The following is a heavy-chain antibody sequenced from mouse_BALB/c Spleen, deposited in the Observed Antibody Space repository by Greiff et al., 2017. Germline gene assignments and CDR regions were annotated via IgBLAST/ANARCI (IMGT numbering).Heavy chain of an antibody. CDR2: INPGSGGT. J-gene: IGHJ4*01. D-gene: IGHD4-1*01. CDR3: ARPLLLGAMDD. Sequence: VQLQQSGAELVRPGTSVKVSCKASGYTFTNFLIEWVKQRPGQGLEWIGEINPGSGGTNYNEKFKGKATLTADKSSSTAYMQLSSLTSDDSAVYFCARPLLLGAMDDWGQGTSVTVSS. CDR1: GYTFTNFL. V-gene: IGHV1-54*01.